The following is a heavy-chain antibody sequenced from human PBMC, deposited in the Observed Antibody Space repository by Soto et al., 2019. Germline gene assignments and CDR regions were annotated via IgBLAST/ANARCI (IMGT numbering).Heavy chain of an antibody. CDR2: IYYSGST. CDR3: ARANYYDSSGYLYYFDY. Sequence: PSETLSLTCTVSGGSISSGGYYWSWIRQQPGKGLEWIGYIYYSGSTYYNPSLKSRVTISVDTSKNQFSLKLSSVTAADTAVYYCARANYYDSSGYLYYFDYWGQGTLVTVSS. V-gene: IGHV4-31*03. J-gene: IGHJ4*02. D-gene: IGHD3-22*01. CDR1: GGSISSGGYY.